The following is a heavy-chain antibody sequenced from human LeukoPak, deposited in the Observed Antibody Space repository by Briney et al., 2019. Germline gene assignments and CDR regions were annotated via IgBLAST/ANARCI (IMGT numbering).Heavy chain of an antibody. V-gene: IGHV3-21*01. Sequence: GGSLRLSCAASGFTFSSYSMNWVRQAPGKGLEWVSSISSSSSYIYYADSVKGRFTISRDNAKNSLYLQMNSLRAEDTAVYYCASLSGGVIAYYYYYYGMDVWGQGTTVTVSS. D-gene: IGHD3-10*01. CDR1: GFTFSSYS. J-gene: IGHJ6*02. CDR3: ASLSGGVIAYYYYYYGMDV. CDR2: ISSSSSYI.